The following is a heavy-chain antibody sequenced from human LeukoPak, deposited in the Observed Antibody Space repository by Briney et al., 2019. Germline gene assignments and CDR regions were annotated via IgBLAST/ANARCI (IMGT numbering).Heavy chain of an antibody. D-gene: IGHD3-22*01. V-gene: IGHV1-69*04. CDR3: ARWGEDYYDSSGYYHD. CDR1: GGTFISYA. Sequence: GASVKVSCKASGGTFISYAISWVRQAPGQGLEWMGRIIPIFGIANYAQKFQGRVTITADKSTSTAYMELNSLRSEDTAVYYCARWGEDYYDSSGYYHDWGQGTLVTVSS. J-gene: IGHJ4*02. CDR2: IIPIFGIA.